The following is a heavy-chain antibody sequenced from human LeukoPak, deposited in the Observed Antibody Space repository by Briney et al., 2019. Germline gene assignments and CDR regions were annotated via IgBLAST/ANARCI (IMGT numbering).Heavy chain of an antibody. J-gene: IGHJ4*02. CDR3: ARGIITIFGVIDY. CDR1: GFTFSSYE. CDR2: ISSSGSTI. V-gene: IGHV3-48*03. Sequence: GGSLTVSRAASGFTFSSYEMNWVRQAPGKGLEWVSYISSSGSTIYYADSVKGRFTISRDNDKNSQYLQMNSLRAEDTAVYYCARGIITIFGVIDYWGQETLAPVSS. D-gene: IGHD3-3*01.